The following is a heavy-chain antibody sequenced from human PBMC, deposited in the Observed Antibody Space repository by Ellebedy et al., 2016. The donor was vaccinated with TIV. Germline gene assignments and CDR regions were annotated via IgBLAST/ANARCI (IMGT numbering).Heavy chain of an antibody. D-gene: IGHD3-16*01. J-gene: IGHJ4*02. CDR3: VTWGQSYGR. CDR1: GFTFSSYD. CDR2: INPDGSAE. V-gene: IGHV3-7*03. Sequence: PGGSLRLSCAASGFTFSSYDMHWVRQAPGNGLEWVAHINPDGSAEYYVDSVKGRFTISIDNAKRSLFLQMNSLRVDDTAVYYCVTWGQSYGRWGQGSLVTISS.